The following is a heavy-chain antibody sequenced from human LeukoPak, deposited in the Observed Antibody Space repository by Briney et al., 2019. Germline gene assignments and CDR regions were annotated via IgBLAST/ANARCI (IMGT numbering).Heavy chain of an antibody. CDR1: GFTFKTHD. J-gene: IGHJ6*02. D-gene: IGHD3-10*01. Sequence: QPGGSLRLSCVVSGFTFKTHDMTWVRQAPGKGLEWVSTISGSGDTTCYADSVKGRFTISRDNSKNTLFLQMNSLRAQDTAIYYCAKASYYLGYYYGMDVWGQGTTVTVSS. V-gene: IGHV3-23*01. CDR3: AKASYYLGYYYGMDV. CDR2: ISGSGDTT.